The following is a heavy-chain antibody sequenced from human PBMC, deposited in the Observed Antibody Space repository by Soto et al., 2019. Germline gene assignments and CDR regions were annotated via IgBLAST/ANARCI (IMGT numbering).Heavy chain of an antibody. CDR1: GFTFSSYA. V-gene: IGHV3-23*01. D-gene: IGHD6-13*01. J-gene: IGHJ4*02. CDR3: AKEHHYSSSWSEFDY. Sequence: EVQLLESGGGLVQPGGSLRLSCAASGFTFSSYAMSWVRQAPGKGLEWVSAISGSGVSTYYADSVKGRFTISRDNSKNTLYLQMNSLRAEYTAVSYCAKEHHYSSSWSEFDYWGQGTLVTVSS. CDR2: ISGSGVST.